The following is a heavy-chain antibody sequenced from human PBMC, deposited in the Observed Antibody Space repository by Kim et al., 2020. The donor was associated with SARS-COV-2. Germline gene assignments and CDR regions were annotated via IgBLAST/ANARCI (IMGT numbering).Heavy chain of an antibody. J-gene: IGHJ5*02. Sequence: SETLSLTCTVSGGSISSYYWSWIRQPPGKGLEWIGYIYYSGSTNYNPSLKSRVTISVDTSKNQFSLKLSSVTAADTAVHYCARGYCSGGSCYPNWFDPWGQGTLVTVSA. V-gene: IGHV4-59*01. CDR1: GGSISSYY. CDR2: IYYSGST. D-gene: IGHD2-15*01. CDR3: ARGYCSGGSCYPNWFDP.